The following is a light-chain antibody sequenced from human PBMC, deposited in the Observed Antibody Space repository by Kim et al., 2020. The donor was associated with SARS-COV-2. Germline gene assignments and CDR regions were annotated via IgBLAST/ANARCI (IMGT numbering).Light chain of an antibody. CDR1: ILRIYY. Sequence: SSELTQAPAVSVALGQTVKITCQGDILRIYYPSWFQQKPGQAPILVLYGNNYRPSGIPDRFSASSSGTTASLILTGAQAEDEADYYCNSRSRSGTEIVFGGGTQLTVL. CDR2: GNN. CDR3: NSRSRSGTEIV. J-gene: IGLJ2*01. V-gene: IGLV3-19*01.